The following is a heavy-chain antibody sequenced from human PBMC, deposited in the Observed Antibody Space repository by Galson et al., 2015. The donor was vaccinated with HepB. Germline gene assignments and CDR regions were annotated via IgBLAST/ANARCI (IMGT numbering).Heavy chain of an antibody. D-gene: IGHD5-18*01. CDR1: GYTFTSYG. J-gene: IGHJ6*02. CDR3: ARDDGWIQLWLRTPKLESMDV. CDR2: ISAYNGNT. V-gene: IGHV1-18*04. Sequence: SCKASGYTFTSYGISWVRQAPGQGLEWMGWISAYNGNTNYAQKLQGRVTMTTDTSTSTAYMELRSLRSDDTAVYYCARDDGWIQLWLRTPKLESMDVWGQGTTVTVSS.